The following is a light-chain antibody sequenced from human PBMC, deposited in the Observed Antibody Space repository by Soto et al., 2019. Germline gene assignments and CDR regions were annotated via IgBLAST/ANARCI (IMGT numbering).Light chain of an antibody. CDR1: QDISNY. CDR2: DAS. Sequence: DIQMTQSPSSLSASVGGRVTITFQASQDISNYLNWYQQKLGKAPKLLIYDASNLETGVPSRFSGSGSGTDFTFTISSLQPEDIATYYCQQYSHLITFGQGTRLEIK. V-gene: IGKV1-33*01. CDR3: QQYSHLIT. J-gene: IGKJ5*01.